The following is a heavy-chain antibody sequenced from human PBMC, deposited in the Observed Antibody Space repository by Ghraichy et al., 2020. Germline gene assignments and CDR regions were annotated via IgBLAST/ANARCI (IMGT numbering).Heavy chain of an antibody. Sequence: SETLSLTCTVSGGSISNTHYYWSWIRQPPGKGLEWLGYIYYRGDTYYSPSLRDRIIISVDTSKNQFSLRLYSVTAADTAVYYCARGLGECNSTSCYWNPLTDDYYYYYMDGWGKGTTVTVSS. CDR3: ARGLGECNSTSCYWNPLTDDYYYYYMDG. CDR2: IYYRGDT. CDR1: GGSISNTHYY. D-gene: IGHD2-2*01. V-gene: IGHV4-30-4*01. J-gene: IGHJ6*03.